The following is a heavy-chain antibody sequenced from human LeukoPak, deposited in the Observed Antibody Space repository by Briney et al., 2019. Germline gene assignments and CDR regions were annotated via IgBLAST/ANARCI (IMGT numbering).Heavy chain of an antibody. V-gene: IGHV4-59*08. CDR2: IYYSGSA. J-gene: IGHJ3*02. Sequence: SETLSLTCTVSGGSISSYYWSWIRQPPGKGLEWIGYIYYSGSANYNPSLKSRVTISVDTSKNQFSLKLNSVTAADTAVYYCARNSCSGGSCYFGQTDAFDIWGQGTMVTVSS. CDR1: GGSISSYY. D-gene: IGHD2-15*01. CDR3: ARNSCSGGSCYFGQTDAFDI.